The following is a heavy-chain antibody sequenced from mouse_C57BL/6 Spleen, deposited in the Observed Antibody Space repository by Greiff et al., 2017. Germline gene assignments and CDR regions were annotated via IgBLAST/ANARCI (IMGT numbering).Heavy chain of an antibody. CDR3: ARSDYGSSYLYCDY. J-gene: IGHJ2*01. V-gene: IGHV1-18*01. Sequence: EVKLVESGPELVKPGASVKIPCKASGYTFTDYNMDWVKQSHGKSLEWIGDINPNNGGTIYNQKFKGKATLTVDKSSSTAYMELRSLTSEDTAVYYCARSDYGSSYLYCDYGGQGTTLTVSS. CDR2: INPNNGGT. CDR1: GYTFTDYN. D-gene: IGHD1-1*01.